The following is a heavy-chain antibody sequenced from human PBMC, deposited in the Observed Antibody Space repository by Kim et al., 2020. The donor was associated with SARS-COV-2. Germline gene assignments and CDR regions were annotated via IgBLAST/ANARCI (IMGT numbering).Heavy chain of an antibody. D-gene: IGHD6-13*01. CDR1: GGSFSGYY. Sequence: SETLSLTCAVYGGSFSGYYWSWIRQPPGKGLEWIGEINHSGSTNYNPSLKSRVTISVDTSKNQFSLKLSSVTAADTAVYYCARVLSSSWYHGLVLPRDTPYYYYYGMDVWGQGTTVTVSS. CDR3: ARVLSSSWYHGLVLPRDTPYYYYYGMDV. V-gene: IGHV4-34*01. CDR2: INHSGST. J-gene: IGHJ6*02.